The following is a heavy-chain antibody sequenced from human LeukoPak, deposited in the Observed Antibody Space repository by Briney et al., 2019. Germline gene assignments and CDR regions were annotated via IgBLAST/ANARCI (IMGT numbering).Heavy chain of an antibody. CDR3: AARRLMAPRFDY. J-gene: IGHJ4*02. CDR1: GFTFSSYP. D-gene: IGHD5-24*01. V-gene: IGHV3-23*01. Sequence: GGSLRLSCAGSGFTFSSYPMSWVRQAPAKGLQWVSAISGGGGSAYYADSVKGRFTISRDNSKGTLCLQMHSLRAEDTAIYYCAARRLMAPRFDYWGQGNLVTVSS. CDR2: ISGGGGSA.